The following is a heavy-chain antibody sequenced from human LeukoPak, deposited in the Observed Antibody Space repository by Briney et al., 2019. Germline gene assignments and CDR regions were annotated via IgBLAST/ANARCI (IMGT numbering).Heavy chain of an antibody. CDR1: GYTFTSYG. Sequence: ASVKVSCKASGYTFTSYGISWVRQAPGQGLEWMGWISAYNGKTNYAQKLQGRVTMTTDTSTSTDYMELRSLRSDDTAVYYCARTLVGVSGGSFQILGDYGFDYWGQGTLVTVSS. CDR2: ISAYNGKT. CDR3: ARTLVGVSGGSFQILGDYGFDY. D-gene: IGHD2-15*01. J-gene: IGHJ4*02. V-gene: IGHV1-18*04.